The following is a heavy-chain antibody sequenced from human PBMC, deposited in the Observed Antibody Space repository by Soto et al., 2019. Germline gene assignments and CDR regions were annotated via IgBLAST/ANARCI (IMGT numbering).Heavy chain of an antibody. CDR2: IYDGGRT. V-gene: IGHV4-30-4*01. Sequence: QVQLQESGPGLVKPSQTLSLTCTVSGGSISTVDYWWSWIRQSPDMGLEWIGHIYDGGRTYNNPYRESLVTMSVDTSKSQLSLTLSSVSAADTAVYYCARGPAGDKVDSWGQGTLVTVSS. J-gene: IGHJ4*02. CDR3: ARGPAGDKVDS. CDR1: GGSISTVDYW. D-gene: IGHD7-27*01.